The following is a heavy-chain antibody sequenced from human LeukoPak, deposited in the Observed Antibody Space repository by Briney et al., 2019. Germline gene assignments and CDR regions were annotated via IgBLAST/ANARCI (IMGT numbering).Heavy chain of an antibody. D-gene: IGHD3-22*01. J-gene: IGHJ4*02. CDR2: IKPDGSQK. CDR3: ARGPLGYDSSGYYYVPLYFDY. V-gene: IGHV3-7*01. CDR1: GFSFSGTW. Sequence: GGSLRLSCATSGFSFSGTWMTWVRQEPGEGLECLANIKPDGSQKYYLDSVKGRFTISRDNAKNSLYLQMNSLRAEDTAVYYCARGPLGYDSSGYYYVPLYFDYWGQGTLVTVSS.